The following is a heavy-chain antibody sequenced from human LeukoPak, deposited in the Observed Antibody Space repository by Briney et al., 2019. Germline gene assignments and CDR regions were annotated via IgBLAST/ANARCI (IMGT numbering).Heavy chain of an antibody. Sequence: PGGSLRLTCAASGFTFSDYYMSWIRQAPGKGLEWVSYISSGGSTYYADSVKGRFTISRDNSKNTLYLQMNSLRAEDTAVYYCAKYYYDSSGYITFWGQGTLVTVSS. D-gene: IGHD3-22*01. V-gene: IGHV3-11*01. CDR2: ISSGGST. J-gene: IGHJ4*02. CDR1: GFTFSDYY. CDR3: AKYYYDSSGYITF.